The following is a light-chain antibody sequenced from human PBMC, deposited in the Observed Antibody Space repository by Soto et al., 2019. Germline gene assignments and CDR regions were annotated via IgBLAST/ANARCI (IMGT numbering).Light chain of an antibody. CDR1: QSVSSY. V-gene: IGKV3-11*01. CDR2: DAS. CDR3: QHRSNCPLT. Sequence: EIVLTQSPATLSLSPGERATLSCRASQSVSSYLAWYQQKRGQAPRLLMYDASSRATGVPARFSGSGSGTDFTLTISSLEPEDSAVYYCQHRSNCPLTFGGGTKVEIK. J-gene: IGKJ4*01.